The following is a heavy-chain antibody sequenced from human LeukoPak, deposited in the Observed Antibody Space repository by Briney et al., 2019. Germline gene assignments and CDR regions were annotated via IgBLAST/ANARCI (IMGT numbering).Heavy chain of an antibody. V-gene: IGHV3-21*01. J-gene: IGHJ3*02. CDR1: GFSFDSFS. D-gene: IGHD3-10*01. CDR2: ISSSSSYI. Sequence: GGSLRLSCAASGFSFDSFSMNWVRQAPGKGLEWVASISSSSSYIDYVDSLKGRFTISRDNAQNSLYLQMNNLRAEDTAVYFCAKSNYFDAFDMWGQGTMVSVSS. CDR3: AKSNYFDAFDM.